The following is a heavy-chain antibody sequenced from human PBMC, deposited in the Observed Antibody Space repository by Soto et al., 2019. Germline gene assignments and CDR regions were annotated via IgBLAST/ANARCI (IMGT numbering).Heavy chain of an antibody. CDR3: ARDSQYSTDWQRFDS. V-gene: IGHV1-18*01. Sequence: QVQLVQSGVEVKKPGASVKVSCKASGYTFTNYAISWVRQAPGRGLEWMAWVNTYNGNPNYAQIFQGRVTMTTDTSTGTAYMELRSLKSDDSAVYYWARDSQYSTDWQRFDSWGQGTLVTVSS. J-gene: IGHJ4*02. CDR2: VNTYNGNP. CDR1: GYTFTNYA. D-gene: IGHD6-6*01.